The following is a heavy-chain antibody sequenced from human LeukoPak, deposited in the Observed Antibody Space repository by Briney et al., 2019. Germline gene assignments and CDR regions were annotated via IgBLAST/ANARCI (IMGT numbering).Heavy chain of an antibody. CDR3: TRHGSYSHGF. V-gene: IGHV4-4*02. D-gene: IGHD3-10*01. CDR1: GGSISGGGY. Sequence: PSETLSLTCAVSGGSISGGGYWSWVRQPPGKGLEWIGQIYISGSTNYNPSLDSRVTMSLDKSRNQLSLRLKSMTAADTAVYYCTRHGSYSHGFWGQGAPVTVAS. J-gene: IGHJ4*02. CDR2: IYISGST.